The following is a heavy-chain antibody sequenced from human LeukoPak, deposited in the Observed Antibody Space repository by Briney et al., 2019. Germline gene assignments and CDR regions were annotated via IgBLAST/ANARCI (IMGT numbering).Heavy chain of an antibody. CDR3: ARAYSGYDFFDY. CDR2: IIPIFGTA. Sequence: SVKVSCKASGGTFSRYAISWVRQAPGQGLEWMGGIIPIFGTANYAQKFQGRVTITADELTSTAYMEVSSLRSEDTAVYYCARAYSGYDFFDYWGQGILVTVSS. J-gene: IGHJ4*02. V-gene: IGHV1-69*13. CDR1: GGTFSRYA. D-gene: IGHD5-12*01.